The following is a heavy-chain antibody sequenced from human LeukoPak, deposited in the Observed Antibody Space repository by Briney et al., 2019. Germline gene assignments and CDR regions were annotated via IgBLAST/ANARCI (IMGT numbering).Heavy chain of an antibody. Sequence: PSETLCLTCTVSGGSLSSGSYYWSWIRQPAGKGLEWIGRIYTSGSTNYNPSLKSRVTISVDTSKNQFSLKLSSVTAADTAVYYCARETSQKGAHYMDVWGKGTTVTISS. D-gene: IGHD3-16*01. V-gene: IGHV4-61*02. CDR1: GGSLSSGSYY. CDR2: IYTSGST. CDR3: ARETSQKGAHYMDV. J-gene: IGHJ6*03.